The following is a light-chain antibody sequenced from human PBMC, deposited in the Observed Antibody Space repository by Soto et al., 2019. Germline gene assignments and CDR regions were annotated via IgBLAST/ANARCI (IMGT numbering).Light chain of an antibody. Sequence: QSVLTQPPLVSGAPGQRVTISCTGSSSNIGSTYDVQWYQQLPGTAPKLLIHGNTNRPSGVPDRFSGSKSGTSASLAITGLQADDEADYYCQSYDDSLSVHYVFGTGTKLTVL. CDR2: GNT. J-gene: IGLJ1*01. CDR1: SSNIGSTYD. CDR3: QSYDDSLSVHYV. V-gene: IGLV1-40*01.